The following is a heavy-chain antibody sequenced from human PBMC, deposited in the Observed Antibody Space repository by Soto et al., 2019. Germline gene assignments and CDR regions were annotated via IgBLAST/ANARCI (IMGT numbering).Heavy chain of an antibody. CDR1: GFIFSSYW. CDR3: TRDRGGGGGY. Sequence: EVQLVESGGGLVQPGGSLRLSCEVSGFIFSSYWMHWVRQVPGKGLVWVSRTNEDGSITNYADSVRGRFTISRDNAKKTLYQEMNSRGVEDTGVYYGTRDRGGGGGYWGQGTLVTVSS. V-gene: IGHV3-74*01. J-gene: IGHJ4*02. CDR2: TNEDGSIT. D-gene: IGHD2-15*01.